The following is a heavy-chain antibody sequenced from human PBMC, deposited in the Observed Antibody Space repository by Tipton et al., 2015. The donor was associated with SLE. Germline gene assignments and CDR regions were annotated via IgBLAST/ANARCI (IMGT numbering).Heavy chain of an antibody. CDR3: AREPFVPAAGKARGYYYYMDV. Sequence: LRLSCAASGFSFSDYSMSWIRQPAGKGLEWIGRIYTSGSTNYNPSLKSRVTISVDTSKNQFSLKLSSVTAADTAVYYCAREPFVPAAGKARGYYYYMDVWGKGTTVTVSS. CDR1: GFSFSDYS. D-gene: IGHD2-2*01. V-gene: IGHV4-4*07. CDR2: IYTSGST. J-gene: IGHJ6*03.